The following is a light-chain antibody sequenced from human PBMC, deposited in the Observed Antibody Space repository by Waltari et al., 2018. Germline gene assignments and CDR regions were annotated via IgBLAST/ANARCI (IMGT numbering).Light chain of an antibody. CDR2: GAS. CDR1: QSVTTN. V-gene: IGKV3-15*01. J-gene: IGKJ5*01. Sequence: EVVMTQSPAILSVSPGERATLSCRASQSVTTNLAWYQQKPGQAPRLLIFGASTRATGVPARFSGIGSRTDFTLTISDLQSDDFAVYYCQQSDNWPPITFGQGTRLEIK. CDR3: QQSDNWPPIT.